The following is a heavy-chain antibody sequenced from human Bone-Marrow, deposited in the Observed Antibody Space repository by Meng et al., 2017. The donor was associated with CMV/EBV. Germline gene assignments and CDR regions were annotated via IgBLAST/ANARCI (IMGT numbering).Heavy chain of an antibody. CDR2: IYPGDSDT. CDR1: GYNFTNFW. V-gene: IGHV5-51*01. D-gene: IGHD6-6*01. Sequence: KVSCKGSGYNFTNFWIAWVRQMAGKGLEWMGIIYPGDSDTRYSPSFQGQVTISADKSISTAYLQWSSLKASDTAMYYCARVYSSSSKFDYWGQGTLVTVSS. CDR3: ARVYSSSSKFDY. J-gene: IGHJ4*02.